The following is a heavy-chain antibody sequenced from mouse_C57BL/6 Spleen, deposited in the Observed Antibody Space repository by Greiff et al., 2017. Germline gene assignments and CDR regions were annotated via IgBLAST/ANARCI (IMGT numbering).Heavy chain of an antibody. V-gene: IGHV1-55*01. CDR1: GYTFTSYW. CDR2: ISPGSGST. D-gene: IGHD1-1*01. Sequence: VQLQQPGAELVKPGASVKMSCKASGYTFTSYWITWVKQRPGQGLEWIGDISPGSGSTNYNEKFKGKATLTVDTSSSTSYMQLRSLTSEDAAVYYSARRNYGSPFDYWGQGTTLTVSS. CDR3: ARRNYGSPFDY. J-gene: IGHJ2*01.